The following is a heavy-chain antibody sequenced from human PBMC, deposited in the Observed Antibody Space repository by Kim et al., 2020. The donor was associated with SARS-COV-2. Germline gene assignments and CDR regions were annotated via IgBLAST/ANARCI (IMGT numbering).Heavy chain of an antibody. CDR3: ARLRFLEWLSPGWYFDL. Sequence: SETLSLTCAVSGGSISSSNWWSWVRQPPGKGLEWIGEIYHSGSTNYNPSLKSRVTISVDKSKNQFSLKLSSVTVADTAVYYCARLRFLEWLSPGWYFDLWGRGTLVTVSS. D-gene: IGHD3-3*01. J-gene: IGHJ2*01. CDR2: IYHSGST. V-gene: IGHV4-4*02. CDR1: GGSISSSNW.